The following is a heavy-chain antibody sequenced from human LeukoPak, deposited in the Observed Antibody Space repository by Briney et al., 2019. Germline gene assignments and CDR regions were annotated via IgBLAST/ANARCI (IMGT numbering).Heavy chain of an antibody. D-gene: IGHD3-10*01. CDR3: ARGTRTYGSGSYYSDV. J-gene: IGHJ6*04. V-gene: IGHV4-59*01. CDR1: GDSMYSYY. Sequence: PSETLSLTCSVSGDSMYSYYWGWIRQPPGKGLEWIGYIYYSGITKYNPSLKSRVTISVDTSKKQFSLKVNSVTAADTAVYYCARGTRTYGSGSYYSDVWGKGTTVTVSS. CDR2: IYYSGIT.